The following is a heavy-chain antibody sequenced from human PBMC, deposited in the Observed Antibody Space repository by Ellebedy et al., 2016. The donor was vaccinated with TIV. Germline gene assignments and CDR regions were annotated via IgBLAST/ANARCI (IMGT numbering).Heavy chain of an antibody. CDR3: ASAGLWFGDANYFDY. Sequence: ASVNVSCKASGYTFTGYYMHWLRQAPGQGLEWMGWINPNSGGTNYAQKFQGRVTMTRDTSISTAYMELSRLRSDDTAVYYCASAGLWFGDANYFDYWGQGTLVTVSS. CDR2: INPNSGGT. J-gene: IGHJ4*02. D-gene: IGHD3-10*01. V-gene: IGHV1-2*02. CDR1: GYTFTGYY.